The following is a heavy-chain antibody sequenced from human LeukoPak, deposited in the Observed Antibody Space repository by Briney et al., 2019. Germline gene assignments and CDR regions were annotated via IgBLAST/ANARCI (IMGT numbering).Heavy chain of an antibody. Sequence: MASETLSLTCTVSGGSISSSSYYRGWIRQPPGKGLEWIGSIYYSGSTYYNPSLKSRVTISVDTSKNQFSLKLSSVTAADTAVYYCAIDLTSGFDYWGQGTLVTVSS. V-gene: IGHV4-39*01. CDR3: AIDLTSGFDY. CDR2: IYYSGST. CDR1: GGSISSSSYY. J-gene: IGHJ4*02. D-gene: IGHD3-10*01.